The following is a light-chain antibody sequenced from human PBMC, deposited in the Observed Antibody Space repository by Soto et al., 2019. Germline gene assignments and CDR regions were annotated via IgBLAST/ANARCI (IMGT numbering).Light chain of an antibody. J-gene: IGLJ2*01. CDR3: SSFTSSRTLV. Sequence: QSALTQPAYVSGSPGQSITISCTGTSSDVGGYNYVSWYQQHPGKVPKLMLYDVSNRPSGVSNRFSGSKSGNTASLTISGLQAEDEAVYYCSSFTSSRTLVFGGGTKLTVL. CDR1: SSDVGGYNY. V-gene: IGLV2-14*01. CDR2: DVS.